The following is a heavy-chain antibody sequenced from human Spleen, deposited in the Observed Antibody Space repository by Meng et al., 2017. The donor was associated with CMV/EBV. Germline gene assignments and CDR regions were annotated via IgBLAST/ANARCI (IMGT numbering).Heavy chain of an antibody. CDR1: FSPSTSGVG. V-gene: IGHV2-5*01. CDR3: AHRRSTMVRGANPWFDP. J-gene: IGHJ5*02. D-gene: IGHD3-10*01. Sequence: FSPSTSGVGVGWIRQPPGKALEWLALIYWNDDKRYSPSLKSRLTITKDTSKNQVVLTMTNMDPVDTATYYCAHRRSTMVRGANPWFDPWGQGTLVTVSS. CDR2: IYWNDDK.